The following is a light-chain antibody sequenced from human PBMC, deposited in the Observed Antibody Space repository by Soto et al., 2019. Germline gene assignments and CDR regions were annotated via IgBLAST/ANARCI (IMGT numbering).Light chain of an antibody. CDR2: DAS. J-gene: IGKJ1*01. V-gene: IGKV1-5*01. CDR1: QSISSW. Sequence: DIQTTQSPSTLSASVGDRVTITCRASQSISSWLAWYQQKPGKAPKLLIFDASSLESGTPSRFSGRRSGTQFTLTINGLQPDDFATYYCQQYNSYGRTFGQGTKVDIK. CDR3: QQYNSYGRT.